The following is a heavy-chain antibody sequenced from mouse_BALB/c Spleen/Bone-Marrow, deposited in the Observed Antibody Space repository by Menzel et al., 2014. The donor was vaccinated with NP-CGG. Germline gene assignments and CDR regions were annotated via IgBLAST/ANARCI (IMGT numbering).Heavy chain of an antibody. CDR3: ARPYYYGYDY. J-gene: IGHJ2*01. V-gene: IGHV1-4*01. CDR1: GYTFTTYT. CDR2: INPSSDYT. D-gene: IGHD1-1*02. Sequence: LQESGAELARPGASVKMYCKASGYTFTTYTIHWVKQRPGQGLEWIGYINPSSDYTHYNQKFKDKATLTADKSSSTAYMQLSSLTSEDSAVYYCARPYYYGYDYWGQRTTLTVSS.